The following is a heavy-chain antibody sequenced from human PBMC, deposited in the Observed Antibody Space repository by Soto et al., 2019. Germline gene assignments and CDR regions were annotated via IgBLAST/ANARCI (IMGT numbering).Heavy chain of an antibody. CDR2: VWYDGSNK. Sequence: GGSLRLSCAASGFTFSTYGMHWVRQAPGKGLEWVAVVWYDGSNKYYADSVKGRFTISRDNSMNTLYLQVNSLRAEDTAVYYCARDNRQWLVTAGAFDIWGQGTMVTVSS. J-gene: IGHJ3*02. CDR1: GFTFSTYG. V-gene: IGHV3-33*01. D-gene: IGHD6-19*01. CDR3: ARDNRQWLVTAGAFDI.